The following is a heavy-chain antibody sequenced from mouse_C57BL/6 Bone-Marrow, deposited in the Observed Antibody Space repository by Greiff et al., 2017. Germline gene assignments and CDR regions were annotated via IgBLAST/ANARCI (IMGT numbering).Heavy chain of an antibody. V-gene: IGHV5-6*01. Sequence: EVQLVESGEGLVKPGGSLKLSCAASGFTFSSYGMSWVRQTPDKRLEWVATISSGGSYTYYPDSVKGRFTISRDNAKNTLYLQMSSLKSEDTAMYYCARRGWLLRYWYFDVWGTGTTVTVSS. D-gene: IGHD2-3*01. CDR1: GFTFSSYG. CDR2: ISSGGSYT. J-gene: IGHJ1*03. CDR3: ARRGWLLRYWYFDV.